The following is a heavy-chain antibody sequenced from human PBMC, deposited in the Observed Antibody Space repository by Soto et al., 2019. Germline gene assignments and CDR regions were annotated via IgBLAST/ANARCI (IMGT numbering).Heavy chain of an antibody. V-gene: IGHV4-31*11. Sequence: PAETLSLTCAVSGGSIGSGGYYLIWIRQHPXKGVEWIGYIYYSGSTYYNPSLKSRVTISVDTAKNQFSLTLSAVTAADTAVYNCARVKRYDSSCYREVYFDYWGQGTLVTVSP. CDR1: GGSIGSGGYY. J-gene: IGHJ4*02. D-gene: IGHD3-22*01. CDR3: ARVKRYDSSCYREVYFDY. CDR2: IYYSGST.